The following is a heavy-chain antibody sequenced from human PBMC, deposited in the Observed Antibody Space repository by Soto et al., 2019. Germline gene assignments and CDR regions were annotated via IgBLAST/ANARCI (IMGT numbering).Heavy chain of an antibody. D-gene: IGHD2-2*01. CDR3: ARGPARVPAAKWFDP. J-gene: IGHJ5*02. V-gene: IGHV1-3*01. CDR2: INAGNGNT. CDR1: GYTFTSYA. Sequence: QVQLVQSGAEVKKPGASVKVSCKASGYTFTSYAMHWVRQAPGQRLEWMGWINAGNGNTKYSQKFQDRVTITRDTSASTAYMELSSLRSEDTAVYYCARGPARVPAAKWFDPWGQGTLVTVSS.